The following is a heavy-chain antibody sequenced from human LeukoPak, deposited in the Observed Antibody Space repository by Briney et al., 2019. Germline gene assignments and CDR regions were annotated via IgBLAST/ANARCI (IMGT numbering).Heavy chain of an antibody. J-gene: IGHJ4*02. CDR1: GYSISSAYY. CDR2: IYHTGST. CDR3: AREGYYDSSGYIDY. Sequence: PSETLSLTCTVSGYSISSAYYWGWIRQPPGKGLEWIGSIYHTGSTYSNPSLKSRVTISVDTSKNQFSLKLSSVTAADTAVYYCAREGYYDSSGYIDYWGQGTLVTVSS. D-gene: IGHD3-22*01. V-gene: IGHV4-38-2*02.